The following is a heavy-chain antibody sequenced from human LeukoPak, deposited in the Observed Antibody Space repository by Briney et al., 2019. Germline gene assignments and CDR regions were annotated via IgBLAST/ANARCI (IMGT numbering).Heavy chain of an antibody. CDR2: IDDDGSGA. Sequence: GGSLRLSCAASGFTFSAYWMHWVRQAPGMGLVWVSRIDDDGSGASYADSVKGRFTISRDNARNTLYLQMNSLRAEDTAVYYCARIGPSGSGSYFFLGPWGQGTPVTVSS. CDR3: ARIGPSGSGSYFFLGP. J-gene: IGHJ5*02. CDR1: GFTFSAYW. V-gene: IGHV3-74*01. D-gene: IGHD3-10*01.